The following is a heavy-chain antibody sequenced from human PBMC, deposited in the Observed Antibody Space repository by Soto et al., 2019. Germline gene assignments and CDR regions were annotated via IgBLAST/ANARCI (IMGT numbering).Heavy chain of an antibody. CDR1: GGSFSGYY. Sequence: SETLSLTCAVYGGSFSGYYWSWIRQPPGKGLEWIGEINHSGSTNYNPSLKSRVTISVDTSKNQFSLKLSSVTAADTAVYYCAGAEWTSSSGALDYGGKETLVTVPS. J-gene: IGHJ4*02. V-gene: IGHV4-34*09. CDR3: AGAEWTSSSGALDY. D-gene: IGHD6-6*01. CDR2: INHSGST.